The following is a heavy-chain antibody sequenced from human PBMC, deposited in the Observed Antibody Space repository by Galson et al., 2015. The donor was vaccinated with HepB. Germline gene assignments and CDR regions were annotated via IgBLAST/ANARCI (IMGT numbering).Heavy chain of an antibody. CDR2: IDSDGSST. CDR1: GFKFSSYW. D-gene: IGHD6-13*01. CDR3: ARDRAAGRGMDV. V-gene: IGHV3-74*01. J-gene: IGHJ6*02. Sequence: SLRLSCAASGFKFSSYWMHWVRQAPGKGLVWVSRIDSDGSSTNYADSVKGRFTISRDNAKSTLYLQMNSLRAEDTGVYYCARDRAAGRGMDVWGQGTTVIVSS.